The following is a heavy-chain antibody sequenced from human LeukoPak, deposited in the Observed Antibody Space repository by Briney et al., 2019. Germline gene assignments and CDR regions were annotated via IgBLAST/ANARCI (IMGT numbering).Heavy chain of an antibody. CDR2: MNHNSGNT. Sequence: ASVKVSCKASGYTFTSYDINWVRQATGQGLEWMGWMNHNSGNTGYAQKFQGRVTMTRNTSISTAYMELSSLRSEDTAVYYCARGPPYYYGSGSLVYWFDPWGQGTLVTVSS. J-gene: IGHJ5*02. CDR1: GYTFTSYD. D-gene: IGHD3-10*01. CDR3: ARGPPYYYGSGSLVYWFDP. V-gene: IGHV1-8*01.